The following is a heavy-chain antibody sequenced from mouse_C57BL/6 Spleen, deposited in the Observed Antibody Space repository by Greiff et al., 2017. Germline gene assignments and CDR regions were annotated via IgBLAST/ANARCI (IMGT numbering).Heavy chain of an antibody. D-gene: IGHD1-3*01. CDR2: IDPSDSYT. CDR3: SKVSYFDY. J-gene: IGHJ2*01. CDR1: GYTFTSYW. V-gene: IGHV1-69*01. Sequence: QVQLQQPGAELVMPGASVKLSCKASGYTFTSYWMHWVKQRPGQGLEWIGEIDPSDSYTNYNQKFKGKSTLTVDKSSSTAYMQLSSLTSEDSAVYYCSKVSYFDYWGQGTTLTVSS.